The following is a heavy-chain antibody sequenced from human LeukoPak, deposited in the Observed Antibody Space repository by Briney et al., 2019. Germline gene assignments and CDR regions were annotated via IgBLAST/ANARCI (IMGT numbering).Heavy chain of an antibody. CDR1: GYTFTSYD. CDR3: AKDRYYDILTGLRGYFDY. D-gene: IGHD3-9*01. Sequence: SCKASGYTFTSYDINWVRQATGQGLEWVAVISYDGSNKYYADSVKGRFTISRDNSKNTLYLQMNSLRAEDTAVSYCAKDRYYDILTGLRGYFDYWGQGTLVTVSS. CDR2: ISYDGSNK. V-gene: IGHV3-30*16. J-gene: IGHJ4*02.